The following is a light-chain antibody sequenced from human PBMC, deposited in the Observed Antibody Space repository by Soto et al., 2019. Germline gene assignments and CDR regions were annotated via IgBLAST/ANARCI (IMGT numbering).Light chain of an antibody. J-gene: IGKJ5*01. V-gene: IGKV1-9*01. CDR2: EAS. Sequence: DIQKTQSPSSLSASVFDRVIISCEASQDIGTFLAWYQQKPGKAPKLLIYEASTLQSGVPSRFSGSGSGTEFTLTISGLLPEDFAAYHCQQLYTLPFTFGQGTGLEIK. CDR1: QDIGTF. CDR3: QQLYTLPFT.